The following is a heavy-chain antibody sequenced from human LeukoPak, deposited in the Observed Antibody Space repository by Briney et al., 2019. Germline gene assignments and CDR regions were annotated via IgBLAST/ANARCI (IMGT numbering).Heavy chain of an antibody. V-gene: IGHV3-11*06. CDR3: ARARGSIPSSSFDY. D-gene: IGHD6-6*01. CDR1: GFTFSDYY. J-gene: IGHJ4*02. Sequence: PGGSLRLSCAASGFTFSDYYMTWIRQAPGRGLKWVSYISSGSSYTDYADSVKGRFTISRDNAKNSLDLQMNILRAEDTALYYCARARGSIPSSSFDYWGQGALVTVSS. CDR2: ISSGSSYT.